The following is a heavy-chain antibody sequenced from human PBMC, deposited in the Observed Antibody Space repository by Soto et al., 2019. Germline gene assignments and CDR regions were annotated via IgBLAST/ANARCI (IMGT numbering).Heavy chain of an antibody. CDR2: MNPDSGNT. CDR3: TRDGGRAYDMDV. CDR1: GYTFTSYD. D-gene: IGHD3-16*01. J-gene: IGHJ6*02. Sequence: ASVKVSCKASGYTFTSYDINWVRQATGQGLEWMGWMNPDSGNTGYAQKFQGRVTMTRNTSISTAYMELSSLRSEDTGVYYCTRDGGRAYDMDVWGQGTTVTVSS. V-gene: IGHV1-8*01.